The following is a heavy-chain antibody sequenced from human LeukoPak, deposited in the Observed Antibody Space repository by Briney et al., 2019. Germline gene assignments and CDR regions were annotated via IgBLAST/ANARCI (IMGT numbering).Heavy chain of an antibody. V-gene: IGHV4-39*07. CDR1: GGSITNRFYY. CDR3: ARDWGDTPMDV. D-gene: IGHD3-10*01. CDR2: LYYSGTT. J-gene: IGHJ6*03. Sequence: SETLSLTCSVSGGSITNRFYYWGWIRQSPGKGLEWIGSLYYSGTTYHNPSLQSRVTISVDTSKNQFSLKLSSVTAADTAVYYCARDWGDTPMDVWGKGTTVTVSS.